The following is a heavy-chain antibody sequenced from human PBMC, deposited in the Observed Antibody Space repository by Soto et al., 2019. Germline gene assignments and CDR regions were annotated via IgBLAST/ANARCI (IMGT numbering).Heavy chain of an antibody. Sequence: LRLSCAASGFTFSSYGMHWVRQAPGKGLEWVAVISYDGSNKYYADSVKGRFTISRDNSKNTLYLQMNSLRAEDTAVYYCAKDLQTYYDFWSGYDSSYYYYGMDVWGQGTTVTVSS. CDR2: ISYDGSNK. CDR3: AKDLQTYYDFWSGYDSSYYYYGMDV. J-gene: IGHJ6*02. V-gene: IGHV3-30*18. D-gene: IGHD3-3*01. CDR1: GFTFSSYG.